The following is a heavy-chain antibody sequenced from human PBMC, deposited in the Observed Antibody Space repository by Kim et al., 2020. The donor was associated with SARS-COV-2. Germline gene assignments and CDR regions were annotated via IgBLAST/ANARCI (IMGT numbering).Heavy chain of an antibody. Sequence: ASVKVSCKASGYTFSTYFMQWVRQAPGQGLEWMGVITPSGDATNYAQRFRGRVTVTRDTSTSTLYMELTSLRSQDTAVYYCAREGESLKQFDYWGQGTLV. CDR3: AREGESLKQFDY. CDR1: GYTFSTYF. V-gene: IGHV1-46*01. CDR2: ITPSGDAT. D-gene: IGHD3-16*01. J-gene: IGHJ4*02.